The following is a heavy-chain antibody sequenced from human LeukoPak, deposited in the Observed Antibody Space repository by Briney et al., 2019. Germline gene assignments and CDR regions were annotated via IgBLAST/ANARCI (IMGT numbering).Heavy chain of an antibody. J-gene: IGHJ4*02. D-gene: IGHD3-22*01. CDR3: ARVTVYYDSSGYFDY. V-gene: IGHV3-20*04. CDR2: INWNGAGT. Sequence: GSLRLSCAASGFIFVNYGMSWVRQAPGKGLEWVSGINWNGAGTGYADSVKGRFTISRDKAKNSLYLQMNSLRAEDTALYYCARVTVYYDSSGYFDYWGQGTLVTVSS. CDR1: GFIFVNYG.